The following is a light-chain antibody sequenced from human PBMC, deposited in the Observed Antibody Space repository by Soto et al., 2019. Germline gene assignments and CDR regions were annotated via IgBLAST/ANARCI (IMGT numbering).Light chain of an antibody. Sequence: IHLSLSPASLSTPVGNSVPITCRASQSISNYLTWYQQKPGKAPKLLIYAASSLHTVVPSRFSGSGSWTDFTLAISSLQPEDFATYYCQQRNNTQRSFGQGTKVDIK. V-gene: IGKV1-39*01. CDR2: AAS. J-gene: IGKJ1*01. CDR1: QSISNY. CDR3: QQRNNTQRS.